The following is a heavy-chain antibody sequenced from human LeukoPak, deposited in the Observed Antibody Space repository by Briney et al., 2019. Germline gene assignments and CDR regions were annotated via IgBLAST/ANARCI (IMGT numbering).Heavy chain of an antibody. CDR3: ARDLSGGKLRYFDWLPPDY. J-gene: IGHJ4*02. CDR1: GYTFTDYA. V-gene: IGHV1-3*03. D-gene: IGHD3-9*01. Sequence: EASVKVSCKASGYTFTDYALHWVRQAPGQSLEWMGWITTGRGETRYSQEFQRRITFTRDTSTSTVYMELSSLRSEDTAVYYCARDLSGGKLRYFDWLPPDYWGQGTLVTVSS. CDR2: ITTGRGET.